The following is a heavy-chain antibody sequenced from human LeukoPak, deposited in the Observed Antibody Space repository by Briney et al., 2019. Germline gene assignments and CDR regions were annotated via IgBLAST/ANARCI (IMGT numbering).Heavy chain of an antibody. CDR2: SSDSGGNT. CDR3: ARGGYHASFDY. Sequence: GGSLRLSCAASGFTFSSYAMSWVRQAPGKGLELVSTSSDSGGNTYYADSVKGRFTISRDNSKNTLYLQMNSLRAEDTAVYYCARGGYHASFDYWGQETLVTVSS. V-gene: IGHV3-23*01. CDR1: GFTFSSYA. D-gene: IGHD1-26*01. J-gene: IGHJ4*02.